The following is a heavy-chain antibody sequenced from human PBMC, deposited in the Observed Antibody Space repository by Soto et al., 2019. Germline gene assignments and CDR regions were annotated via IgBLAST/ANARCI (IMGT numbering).Heavy chain of an antibody. CDR3: ARLGELLTF. J-gene: IGHJ4*02. V-gene: IGHV3-30*03. D-gene: IGHD1-26*01. CDR2: ISYDGSNK. CDR1: VFTFSSYG. Sequence: PGGSLRLSCAASVFTFSSYGMHWVRQAPGKGLEWVAVISYDGSNKYYADSVKGRFTISRDNSKNTLYLQMNSLRAEDTAVYYCARLGELLTFWGQGTLVTVSS.